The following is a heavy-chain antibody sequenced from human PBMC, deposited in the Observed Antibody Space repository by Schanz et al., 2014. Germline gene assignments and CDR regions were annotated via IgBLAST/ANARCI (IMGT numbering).Heavy chain of an antibody. CDR2: LNPDSGET. V-gene: IGHV1-2*02. Sequence: QVQLVQSGAEVKKPGASVRVSCKASGYSFTGNYLHWVRQAPGQGLEWMGWLNPDSGETLYAQRFQGRVTLTRDTSIRTAYMDLRSLLSDDAAVYFCARGGVLVLPPGTVKKGNDYWGQGTLVTVSS. J-gene: IGHJ4*02. D-gene: IGHD3-10*01. CDR3: ARGGVLVLPPGTVKKGNDY. CDR1: GYSFTGNY.